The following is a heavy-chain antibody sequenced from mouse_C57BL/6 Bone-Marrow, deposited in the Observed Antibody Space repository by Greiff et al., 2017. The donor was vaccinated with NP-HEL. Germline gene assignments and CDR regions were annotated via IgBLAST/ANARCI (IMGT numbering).Heavy chain of an antibody. CDR2: IYPYNGVS. Sequence: VQLQQSGPELVKPGASVKISCKASGYSFTGYYMHWVKQSHGNILDWIGYIYPYNGVSSYNQKFKGKATLTVDKSSSTAYMELRSLTSEDSAVYYCARKKYYGSSYVGYFDYWGQGTTLTVSS. CDR1: GYSFTGYY. V-gene: IGHV1-31*01. J-gene: IGHJ2*01. D-gene: IGHD1-1*01. CDR3: ARKKYYGSSYVGYFDY.